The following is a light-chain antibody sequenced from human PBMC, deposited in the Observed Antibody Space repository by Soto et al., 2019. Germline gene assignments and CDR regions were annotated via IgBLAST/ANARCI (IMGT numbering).Light chain of an antibody. J-gene: IGLJ1*01. CDR1: SSDIGSYNH. Sequence: QSALTQPASVSGSPGQSITISCSGTSSDIGSYNHVAWYQQFPRKSPKLMIYAVSARPPGVSDRFSGSKSGITASLTISGLQTEDEADYYCISYTDRQSYLFGTGTKLTVL. V-gene: IGLV2-14*03. CDR3: ISYTDRQSYL. CDR2: AVS.